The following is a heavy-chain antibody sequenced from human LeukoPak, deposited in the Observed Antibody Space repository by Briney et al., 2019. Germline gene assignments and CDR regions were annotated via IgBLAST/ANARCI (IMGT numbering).Heavy chain of an antibody. D-gene: IGHD4-23*01. CDR1: GYTFTRYY. V-gene: IGHV1-2*02. J-gene: IGHJ3*02. CDR2: INPNSGGA. CDR3: ARSLAVKSAFDI. Sequence: ASVKVSCTASGYTFTRYYMHLVRQAPGQGLDWMGWINPNSGGANYAQKFQGRVTMTWDTSISTAYMELSSLTSDATAVYYCARSLAVKSAFDIWGQGTMVTVSS.